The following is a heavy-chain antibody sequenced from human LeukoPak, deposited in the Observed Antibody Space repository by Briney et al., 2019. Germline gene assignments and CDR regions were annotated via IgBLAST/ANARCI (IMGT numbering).Heavy chain of an antibody. CDR3: SREYFDWSRNYYYGMDV. D-gene: IGHD3-9*01. CDR1: GFTFNNYG. V-gene: IGHV3-33*01. J-gene: IGHJ6*02. Sequence: GGSQRLSCAASGFTFNNYGMHWVRQAPGKGLEWMALIWYDGSNKYYADSVKGRFTISRDNSRNTLYLQMNSLRAEDTAVYYCSREYFDWSRNYYYGMDVWGQGTTVTVSS. CDR2: IWYDGSNK.